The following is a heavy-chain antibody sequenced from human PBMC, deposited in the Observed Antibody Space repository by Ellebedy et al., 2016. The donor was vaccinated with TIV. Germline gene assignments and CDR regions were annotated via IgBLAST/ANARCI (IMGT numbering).Heavy chain of an antibody. CDR1: GYTLTELS. CDR2: FDPEDGET. Sequence: AASVKVSCKVSGYTLTELSMHWVRQAPGKGLEWMGGFDPEDGETIYAQKFQGRVTMTADTSTDTAYMELSSLRSEDTAVYYFARPFRYSSSWYGVWFDPWGQGTLVTVSS. CDR3: ARPFRYSSSWYGVWFDP. V-gene: IGHV1-24*01. D-gene: IGHD6-13*01. J-gene: IGHJ5*02.